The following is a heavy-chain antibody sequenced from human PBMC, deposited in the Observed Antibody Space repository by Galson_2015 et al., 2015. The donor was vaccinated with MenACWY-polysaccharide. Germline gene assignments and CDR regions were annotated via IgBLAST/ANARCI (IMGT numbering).Heavy chain of an antibody. CDR1: GGSISSYR. V-gene: IGHV4-59*01. CDR3: AGLMAGSPFGWFDP. D-gene: IGHD6-19*01. J-gene: IGHJ5*02. CDR2: IYYTGTT. Sequence: ETLSLTCTVSGGSISSYRWTWIRQPPGKGLEWIGYIYYTGTTKYNPSLTSRVTISVDTSKKYFSLKLSSVTATDTAVYYCAGLMAGSPFGWFDPWGQGTLVTVSS.